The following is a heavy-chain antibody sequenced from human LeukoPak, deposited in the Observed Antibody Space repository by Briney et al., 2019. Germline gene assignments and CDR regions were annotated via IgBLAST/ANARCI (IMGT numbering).Heavy chain of an antibody. CDR1: GGSFSGYY. Sequence: PSETLSLTCAVYGGSFSGYYWSWIRQPPGKGLEWIGYIYYSGSTSYNPSLKSRVTISVDTSKNQFSLKLSSVTAADTAVYYCARGHPDCSGNSCYSGVRWFDPWGQGTLVTVSS. CDR2: IYYSGST. V-gene: IGHV4-59*01. D-gene: IGHD2-15*01. CDR3: ARGHPDCSGNSCYSGVRWFDP. J-gene: IGHJ5*02.